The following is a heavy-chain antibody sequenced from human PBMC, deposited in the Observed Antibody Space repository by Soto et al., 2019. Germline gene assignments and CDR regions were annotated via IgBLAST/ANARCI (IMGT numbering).Heavy chain of an antibody. D-gene: IGHD6-19*01. Sequence: PGGSLRLSCAASGFTFSSYAMSWVRQAPGKGLEWVGAISGSGGSTYYPDSVKGRFTISRDNSKNTLYLQMNSLRAEDTAVYYCAKVRDSSGWYSQAALMDVWGQGTTVTVSS. CDR2: ISGSGGST. CDR1: GFTFSSYA. J-gene: IGHJ6*02. V-gene: IGHV3-23*01. CDR3: AKVRDSSGWYSQAALMDV.